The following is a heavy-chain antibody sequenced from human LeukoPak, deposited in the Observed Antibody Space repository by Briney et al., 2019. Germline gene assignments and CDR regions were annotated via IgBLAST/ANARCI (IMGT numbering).Heavy chain of an antibody. CDR2: ISDDSSSI. J-gene: IGHJ4*02. V-gene: IGHV3-21*01. Sequence: GGSLRLSCATSEFTFNTYSMNWFRQAPGKGLEWGSSISDDSSSIYYADSVKGRFTISRDNAKNSLYLQMNSLGVEDTAVYYCARDSGSCDFDYWGQGTLVTVSS. CDR1: EFTFNTYS. D-gene: IGHD1-26*01. CDR3: ARDSGSCDFDY.